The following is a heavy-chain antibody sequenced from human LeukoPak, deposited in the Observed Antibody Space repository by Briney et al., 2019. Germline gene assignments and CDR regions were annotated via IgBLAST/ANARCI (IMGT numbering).Heavy chain of an antibody. V-gene: IGHV3-30-3*01. CDR1: GFTFSSYA. CDR3: AREAGDGYNPPGYAFDI. J-gene: IGHJ3*02. CDR2: ISYDGSNK. D-gene: IGHD5-24*01. Sequence: PGRSLRLSCAASGFTFSSYAMHWVRQAPGKGLEWVAVISYDGSNKYCADSVKGRFTISRDNSKNTLYLQMNSLRAEDTAVYYCAREAGDGYNPPGYAFDIWGQGTMVTVSS.